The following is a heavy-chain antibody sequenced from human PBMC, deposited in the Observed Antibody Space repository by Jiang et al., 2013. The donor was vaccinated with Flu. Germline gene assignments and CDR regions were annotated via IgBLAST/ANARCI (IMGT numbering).Heavy chain of an antibody. Sequence: LKITCMGSGYSFSRYWIGWVRQMPGKGLEWMGIINPGNSDTRYSPSFQGQVTISADKSISTAYLQWSSLKASDTAMYYCARRPDYYDSSGYYNQYYFDYWGQGTLVTVSS. CDR3: ARRPDYYDSSGYYNQYYFDY. CDR1: GYSFSRYW. J-gene: IGHJ4*02. V-gene: IGHV5-51*01. D-gene: IGHD3-22*01. CDR2: INPGNSDT.